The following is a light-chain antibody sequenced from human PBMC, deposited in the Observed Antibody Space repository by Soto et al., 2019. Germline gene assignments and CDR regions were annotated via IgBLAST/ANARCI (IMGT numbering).Light chain of an antibody. CDR1: QSISGW. Sequence: DIQMTQSPSTLSASVGDRVTITCRASQSISGWLAWYQQKPGKAPKLLIYDASSLESGVPSRFSGSGSGTEFTLTISSLQPDDFATYYFQRYNSYSTFGQGTKVEIK. CDR2: DAS. CDR3: QRYNSYST. V-gene: IGKV1-5*01. J-gene: IGKJ1*01.